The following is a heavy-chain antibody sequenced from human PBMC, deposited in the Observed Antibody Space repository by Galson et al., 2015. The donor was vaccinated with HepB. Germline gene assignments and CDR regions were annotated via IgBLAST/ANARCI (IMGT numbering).Heavy chain of an antibody. CDR1: GGTFSSYT. J-gene: IGHJ4*02. CDR2: IIPILGIA. V-gene: IGHV1-69*02. Sequence: SVKVSCKASGGTFSSYTISWVRQAPGQGLEWMGRIIPILGIANYAQKFQGRVTITADKSTSTAYMELSSLRSEDTAVYYCARAAHWGCSGGSCFPGSFDYWGQGTLVTVSS. D-gene: IGHD2-15*01. CDR3: ARAAHWGCSGGSCFPGSFDY.